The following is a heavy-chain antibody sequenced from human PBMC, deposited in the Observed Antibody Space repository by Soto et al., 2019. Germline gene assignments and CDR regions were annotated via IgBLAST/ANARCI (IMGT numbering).Heavy chain of an antibody. CDR1: GFTFSSYS. D-gene: IGHD6-13*01. J-gene: IGHJ6*03. CDR3: ARDHTPVIAEYYPTYYYYYMDV. CDR2: ISSSSSTI. Sequence: PGGSLRLSCAASGFTFSSYSMNWVRQAPGKGLEWVSYISSSSSTIYYADSVKGRFTISRDNAKNSLYLQMNSLRAEDTAVYYCARDHTPVIAEYYPTYYYYYMDVWGKGTTVTVSS. V-gene: IGHV3-48*01.